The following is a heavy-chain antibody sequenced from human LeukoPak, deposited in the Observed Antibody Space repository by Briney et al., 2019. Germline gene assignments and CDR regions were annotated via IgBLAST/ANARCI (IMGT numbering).Heavy chain of an antibody. CDR3: ARVISAYYGMDV. J-gene: IGHJ6*02. CDR2: INHSGST. Sequence: SETLSLTCAVYGGSFSGYYWSWIRQPPGKGLEWIGEINHSGSTNYNPSLKSRVTISVDTSKNQFSLKLSSVTAADTAVYYCARVISAYYGMDVWGQGTTVTVSS. V-gene: IGHV4-34*01. CDR1: GGSFSGYY.